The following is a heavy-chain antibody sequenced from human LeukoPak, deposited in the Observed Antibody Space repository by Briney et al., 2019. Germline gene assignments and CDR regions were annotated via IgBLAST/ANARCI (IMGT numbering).Heavy chain of an antibody. V-gene: IGHV1-8*01. CDR3: ARGTGGIVVVTDAFAM. CDR1: GYTFTSYD. Sequence: ASVKVSCKASGYTFTSYDINWVRQATGQGLEWMGWMNPNSGNTGYTQKFQGRVTMTRNTSISTAYMELSSLRSEDTAVYYCARGTGGIVVVTDAFAMWSQGTMVTVSS. D-gene: IGHD3-22*01. CDR2: MNPNSGNT. J-gene: IGHJ3*02.